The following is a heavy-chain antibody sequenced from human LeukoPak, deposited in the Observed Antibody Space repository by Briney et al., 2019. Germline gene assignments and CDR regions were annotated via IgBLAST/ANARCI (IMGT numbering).Heavy chain of an antibody. J-gene: IGHJ4*02. Sequence: ASVKVSCKASGYTFTGYYIHWVRQAPGQGLEWMGWINPNSGGTNYAQKFHGRVTMTRDTSISTAYMEPSSLRSDDTAMYYCARVQDGSGSYYYDYWGQGTLVTVSS. CDR2: INPNSGGT. D-gene: IGHD3-22*01. CDR1: GYTFTGYY. CDR3: ARVQDGSGSYYYDY. V-gene: IGHV1-2*02.